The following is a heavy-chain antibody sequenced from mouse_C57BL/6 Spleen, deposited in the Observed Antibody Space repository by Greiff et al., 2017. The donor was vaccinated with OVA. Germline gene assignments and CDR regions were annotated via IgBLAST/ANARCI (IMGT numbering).Heavy chain of an antibody. CDR2: IYPGSGNT. CDR3: ARTHYSNYVAMDY. CDR1: GYTFPDYY. V-gene: IGHV1-76*01. J-gene: IGHJ4*01. Sequence: QVQLQQSGAELVRPGASVKLSCKASGYTFPDYYINWVKQRPGQGLEWIARIYPGSGNTNYNEKFKGKATLTAEKSSSTAYMQRSSLTSEDSAVFFSARTHYSNYVAMDYWGQGTSVTVSS. D-gene: IGHD2-5*01.